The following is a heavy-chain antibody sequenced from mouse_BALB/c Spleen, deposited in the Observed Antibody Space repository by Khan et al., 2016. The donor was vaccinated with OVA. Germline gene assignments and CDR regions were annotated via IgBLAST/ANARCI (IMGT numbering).Heavy chain of an antibody. J-gene: IGHJ1*01. CDR1: GFSLTNYG. D-gene: IGHD2-1*01. V-gene: IGHV2-6-1*01. CDR2: IWSDGHT. CDR3: ARHGYYGNYGPYFDV. Sequence: QVQLKESGPGLVAPSQSLSITCTISGFSLTNYGVHWVRQPPGKGLEWLVVIWSDGHTTYNSALKSRLSISKDNSESQVFLKMNSLQTDDTAMYYCARHGYYGNYGPYFDVWGAGTTVTVSS.